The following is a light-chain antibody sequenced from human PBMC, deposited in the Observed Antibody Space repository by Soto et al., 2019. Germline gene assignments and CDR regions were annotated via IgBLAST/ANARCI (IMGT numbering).Light chain of an antibody. V-gene: IGKV3-15*01. J-gene: IGKJ3*01. Sequence: EIVMTQSPSSLSVSPGERATLSCRASQSVTANLAWYQQKPGQAPRLLIYNGVTRATGIPARFTGSGPGREYTLTINSLHSEDVAMYFCQQYNASPPFTFGPGNK. CDR1: QSVTAN. CDR3: QQYNASPPFT. CDR2: NGV.